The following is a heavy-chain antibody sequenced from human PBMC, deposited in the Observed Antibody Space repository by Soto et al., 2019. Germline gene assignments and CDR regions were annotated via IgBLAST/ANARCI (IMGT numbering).Heavy chain of an antibody. CDR3: AKEEYYYDSSGYYYSPDRSYYFDY. CDR1: GFTFSSYG. V-gene: IGHV3-30*18. J-gene: IGHJ4*02. CDR2: ILYDGSNK. Sequence: SLRLSCAASGFTFSSYGMHWVRQAPGKGLEWVAVILYDGSNKYYADSVKGRFTISRDNSKNTLYLQMNSLRAEDTAVYYCAKEEYYYDSSGYYYSPDRSYYFDYWGQGTLVTVSS. D-gene: IGHD3-22*01.